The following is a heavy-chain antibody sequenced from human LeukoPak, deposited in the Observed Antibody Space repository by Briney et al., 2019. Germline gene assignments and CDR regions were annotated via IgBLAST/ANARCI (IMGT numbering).Heavy chain of an antibody. J-gene: IGHJ4*02. V-gene: IGHV3-64*01. CDR2: ISSNGGST. D-gene: IGHD3-10*01. CDR3: ASGQGGYYYGSGIDY. Sequence: PGGSLRLSCAASGFTFSSYAMHWVRQAPGKGLEYVSAISSNGGSTYYANSVKGRFTISRDNSKNTLYLQMGSLRAEDKAVYYCASGQGGYYYGSGIDYWGQGTLVTVSS. CDR1: GFTFSSYA.